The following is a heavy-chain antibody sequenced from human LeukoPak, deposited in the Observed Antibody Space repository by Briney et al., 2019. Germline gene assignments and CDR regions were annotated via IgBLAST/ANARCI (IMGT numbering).Heavy chain of an antibody. CDR2: IRYDGSNK. J-gene: IGHJ4*02. CDR1: GFTFSGYG. Sequence: GRSLRLSCAASGFTFSGYGMHWVRQAPGKGLEWVAFIRYDGSNKYYADSVKGRFTISRDNSKNTLYLQMNSLRAEDTAVYYCAKEEDIVVVPAAIFDYWGQGTLVTVSS. V-gene: IGHV3-30*02. CDR3: AKEEDIVVVPAAIFDY. D-gene: IGHD2-2*01.